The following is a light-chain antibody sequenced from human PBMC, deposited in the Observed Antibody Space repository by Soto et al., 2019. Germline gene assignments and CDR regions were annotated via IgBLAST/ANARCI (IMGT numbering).Light chain of an antibody. CDR1: QSVSSSY. J-gene: IGKJ5*01. CDR2: GAS. V-gene: IGKV3-20*01. CDR3: QQYAGSPRT. Sequence: EIVLTQSPGTLSLSPGERATLSCRASQSVSSSYLAWYQQKPGQAPRLLIYGASSRATGIPDRFSGSGSGTDFTLTINRVEPEDFAVYFCQQYAGSPRTFGQGTRLEIK.